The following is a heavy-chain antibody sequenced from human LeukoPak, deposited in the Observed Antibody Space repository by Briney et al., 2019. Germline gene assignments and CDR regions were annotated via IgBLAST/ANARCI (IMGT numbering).Heavy chain of an antibody. J-gene: IGHJ4*02. V-gene: IGHV3-30*02. CDR2: IRYDGGNK. CDR1: GFTFSTYG. D-gene: IGHD4-17*01. CDR3: VKDPYGDYLRYFDY. Sequence: GGSLRLSCAASGFTFSTYGMHWVRQAPGKGLEWVSLIRYDGGNKYYADSVKGRFTISRDNSKNTLYLQMNSLSAEDTAVYYCVKDPYGDYLRYFDYGGQGTLVTVS.